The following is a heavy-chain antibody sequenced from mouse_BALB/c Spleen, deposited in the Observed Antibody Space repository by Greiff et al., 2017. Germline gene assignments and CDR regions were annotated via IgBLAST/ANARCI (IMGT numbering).Heavy chain of an antibody. Sequence: EVQRVESGGGLVQPGGSLRLSCATSGFTFTDYYMSWVRQPPGKALEWLGFIRNKANGYTTEYSASVKGRFTISRDNSQSILYLQMNTLRAEDSATYYCARDIKTARAMDYWGQGTSVTVSS. CDR2: IRNKANGYTT. CDR1: GFTFTDYY. V-gene: IGHV7-3*02. CDR3: ARDIKTARAMDY. J-gene: IGHJ4*01. D-gene: IGHD3-2*01.